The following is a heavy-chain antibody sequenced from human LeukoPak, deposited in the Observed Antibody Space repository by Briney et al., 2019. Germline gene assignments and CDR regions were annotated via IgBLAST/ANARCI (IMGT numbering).Heavy chain of an antibody. V-gene: IGHV3-9*01. J-gene: IGHJ4*02. CDR3: VKVTAAGFVDH. D-gene: IGHD6-13*01. CDR2: IGWNSGGI. CDR1: GFTFDDYA. Sequence: GRSLRLSCAASGFTFDDYAMHWVRQAPVKGLEWVSGIGWNSGGIVYADSVKGRFTISRDNAKNSLYLQMNSLGAEDTALYYCVKVTAAGFVDHWGQGTLVTVSS.